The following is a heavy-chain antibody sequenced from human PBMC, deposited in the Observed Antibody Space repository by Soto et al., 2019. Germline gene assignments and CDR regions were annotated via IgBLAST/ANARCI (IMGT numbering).Heavy chain of an antibody. CDR2: ISAYNGNT. Sequence: GASVKVSCKASGYTFTSYGISWVRQAPGQGLEWMGWISAYNGNTNYAQKLQGRVTMTTDTSTSTAYMELRSLRSDDTAVYYCARARIAAAGSLVDWFDPWGQGTLVTVSS. CDR3: ARARIAAAGSLVDWFDP. CDR1: GYTFTSYG. J-gene: IGHJ5*02. V-gene: IGHV1-18*01. D-gene: IGHD6-13*01.